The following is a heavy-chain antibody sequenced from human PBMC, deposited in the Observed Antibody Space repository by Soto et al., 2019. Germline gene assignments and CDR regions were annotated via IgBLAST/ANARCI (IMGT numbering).Heavy chain of an antibody. CDR1: GGSFSGYY. CDR3: ARGRGIMITFGGVIPGLHFDY. CDR2: INHSGST. J-gene: IGHJ4*02. D-gene: IGHD3-16*02. Sequence: PSETLSLTCAVYGGSFSGYYWSWIRQPPGKGLEWNGEINHSGSTNYNPSLKSRVTISVDTSKNQFSLKLSSVTAADTAVYYCARGRGIMITFGGVIPGLHFDYWGQGTLVTVSS. V-gene: IGHV4-34*01.